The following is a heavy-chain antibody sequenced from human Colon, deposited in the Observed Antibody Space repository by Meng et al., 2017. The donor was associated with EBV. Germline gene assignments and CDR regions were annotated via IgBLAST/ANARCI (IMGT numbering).Heavy chain of an antibody. CDR3: AREIRGYYPAY. Sequence: QVQLVESGXGVVQPGGSLRLSCAASGFSFNNYAMHWVRQAPGKGLEWVALISYDGSIEYYADSVQGRFTISRDSSKNTLFLQMNSLRPDDTAVYFCAREIRGYYPAYWGQGALVTVSS. CDR2: ISYDGSIE. CDR1: GFSFNNYA. D-gene: IGHD3-3*01. J-gene: IGHJ4*02. V-gene: IGHV3-30-3*01.